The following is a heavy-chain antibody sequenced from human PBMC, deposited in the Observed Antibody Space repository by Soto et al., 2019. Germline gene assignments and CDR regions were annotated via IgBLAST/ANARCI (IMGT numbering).Heavy chain of an antibody. CDR2: INAGNGNA. V-gene: IGHV1-3*01. CDR3: ARNTVTASPDFDY. Sequence: QVQLVQSGAEVKKPGASVKVSCKASGYTFTTYAMHWVRQAPGQRLEWMGWINAGNGNAKYSQKFQGRVTITRDTSASTAYMELSSLRSEDTAVYYCARNTVTASPDFDYWGQGTLVTVSS. CDR1: GYTFTTYA. D-gene: IGHD4-17*01. J-gene: IGHJ4*02.